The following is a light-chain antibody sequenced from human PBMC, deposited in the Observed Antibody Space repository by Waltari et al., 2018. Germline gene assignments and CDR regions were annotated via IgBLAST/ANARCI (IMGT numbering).Light chain of an antibody. CDR3: HQRRNWPGT. Sequence: EIVLTQSPATLSLSPGDRATLSCRASQNIINFLAWYQQKPGQAPRLLIFDASKRATGIPARFSGSGSGTYFTLTISSLEPEDFAVYYCHQRRNWPGTFGQGTKVEIK. CDR1: QNIINF. CDR2: DAS. J-gene: IGKJ1*01. V-gene: IGKV3-11*01.